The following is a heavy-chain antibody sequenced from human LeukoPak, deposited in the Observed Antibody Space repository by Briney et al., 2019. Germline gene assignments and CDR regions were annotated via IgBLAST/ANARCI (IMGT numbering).Heavy chain of an antibody. CDR2: ISSSGSTI. D-gene: IGHD6-13*01. CDR1: GFTFSSYE. CDR3: ARVAAAADGDFDY. Sequence: PGGSLRLSCAASGFTFSSYEMNWVRQAPGKGLEWVSYISSSGSTIYYADSVKGRFTISRDNAKNPLYLQMNSLRAEDTAVYYCARVAAAADGDFDYWGQGTLVTVSS. J-gene: IGHJ4*02. V-gene: IGHV3-48*03.